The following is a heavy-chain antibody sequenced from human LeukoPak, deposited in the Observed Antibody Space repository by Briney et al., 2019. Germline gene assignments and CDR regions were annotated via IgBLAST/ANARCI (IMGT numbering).Heavy chain of an antibody. CDR2: ISSSSSYI. CDR1: GFTFSSYS. D-gene: IGHD4-17*01. Sequence: GGSLRLSCAASGFTFSSYSMNWVRQAPGKGLEWVSSISSSSSYIYYADSVKGRFTISRDNAKNSLYLQMNSLRAEDTAVYYCAREGFTVTTPYYFDYWGQGTLVTVSS. J-gene: IGHJ4*02. CDR3: AREGFTVTTPYYFDY. V-gene: IGHV3-21*01.